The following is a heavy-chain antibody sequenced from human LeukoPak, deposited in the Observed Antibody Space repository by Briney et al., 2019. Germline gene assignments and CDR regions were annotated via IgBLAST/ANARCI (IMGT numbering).Heavy chain of an antibody. D-gene: IGHD3-9*01. Sequence: PSETLSLTCAGYGGSFSSYFWTWIRQTPGKGLEWIGEINHSGTTNYNPSLKSRVTMSVDTSKNQFSLKLSSVTAADTAVYYCARDHYDILTGYYDYWGQGTLVTVSS. J-gene: IGHJ4*02. CDR1: GGSFSSYF. CDR2: INHSGTT. V-gene: IGHV4-34*01. CDR3: ARDHYDILTGYYDY.